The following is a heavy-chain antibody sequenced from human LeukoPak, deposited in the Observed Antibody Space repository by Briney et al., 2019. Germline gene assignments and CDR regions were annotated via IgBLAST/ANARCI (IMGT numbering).Heavy chain of an antibody. CDR1: GFTFSSYS. J-gene: IGHJ4*02. CDR2: ISSSSSYI. D-gene: IGHD4-17*01. V-gene: IGHV3-21*01. CDR3: AKGQELDDGVFDS. Sequence: PGGSLRLSCAASGFTFSSYSMIWVRQAPGKGLEWVSSISSSSSYIYYADSVKGRFTISRDNAKNSLYLQMNSLRDEDTAVYYCAKGQELDDGVFDSWGQGALVTVSS.